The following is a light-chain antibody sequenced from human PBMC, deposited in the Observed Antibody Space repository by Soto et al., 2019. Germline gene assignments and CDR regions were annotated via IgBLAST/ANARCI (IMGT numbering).Light chain of an antibody. J-gene: IGKJ5*01. CDR3: QQYGSSPIT. V-gene: IGKV3D-20*01. CDR1: QSVSSN. Sequence: EIVMTQSPATLSVSPGERATLSCRASQSVSSNLAWYQQKPGQAPRLLIYDASSRATGIPDRFSGSGSGTDFTLTISRLEPEDFALYYCQQYGSSPITFGQGTRLEIK. CDR2: DAS.